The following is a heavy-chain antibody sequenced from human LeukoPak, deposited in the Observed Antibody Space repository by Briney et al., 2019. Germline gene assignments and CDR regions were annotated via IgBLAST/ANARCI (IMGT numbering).Heavy chain of an antibody. Sequence: PGGSLRLSCAASRFTLSSYARHGVRQAAGKGVEYVSAICSNGGSTYYANSVMGRLTISRDNSKNTLYLQMGSLRAEDMAVYYCARDAGFCSGGSCPRYYFDYWGQGTLVTVSS. V-gene: IGHV3-64*01. J-gene: IGHJ4*02. CDR3: ARDAGFCSGGSCPRYYFDY. CDR2: ICSNGGST. CDR1: RFTLSSYA. D-gene: IGHD2-15*01.